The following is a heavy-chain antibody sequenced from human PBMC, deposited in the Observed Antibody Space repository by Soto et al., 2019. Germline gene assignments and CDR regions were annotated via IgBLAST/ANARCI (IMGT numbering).Heavy chain of an antibody. D-gene: IGHD2-15*01. CDR2: IYSGGST. CDR3: ATAKLLLPWLFDY. Sequence: EVQLVESGGGLVQPGGSLRLSCAASGFIVSSNYMSWVRQAPGKGLEWVSVIYSGGSTFYADCVKGRFIISRDDSKNTLFLQMNSLRAEDTAVYYCATAKLLLPWLFDYWGQGTLVTVSS. CDR1: GFIVSSNY. J-gene: IGHJ4*02. V-gene: IGHV3-66*01.